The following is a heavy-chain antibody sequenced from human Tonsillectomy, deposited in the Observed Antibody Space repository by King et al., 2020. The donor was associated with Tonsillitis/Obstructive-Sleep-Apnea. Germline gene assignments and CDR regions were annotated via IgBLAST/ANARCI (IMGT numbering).Heavy chain of an antibody. V-gene: IGHV3-49*05. CDR1: GFTFGDYA. CDR2: IRTKGYGGTT. CDR3: TRDNYYIWGSYRPRFDY. Sequence: VQLVESGGGLVKPGRSLRLSCTTSGFTFGDYAMSWFRQAPGKGLEWVGFIRTKGYGGTTKYAASVKGRFIISRDDSKSIAYLQMNSLKTEDTAVYYCTRDNYYIWGSYRPRFDYWGQGTLVTVSS. D-gene: IGHD3-16*02. J-gene: IGHJ4*02.